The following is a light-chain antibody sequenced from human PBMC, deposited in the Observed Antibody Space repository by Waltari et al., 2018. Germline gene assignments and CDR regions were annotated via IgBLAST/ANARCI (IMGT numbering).Light chain of an antibody. Sequence: QSALTQPASVSGSPGQSITISCTGTSNAVGYYNLFSWYQQHPGKAPELVVYEVISRPSGVSNRFSGSKSGNTASLTISGLQAEDEADYYCCSYAGRNIWVFGGGTKLTVL. J-gene: IGLJ3*02. CDR3: CSYAGRNIWV. CDR2: EVI. V-gene: IGLV2-23*02. CDR1: SNAVGYYNL.